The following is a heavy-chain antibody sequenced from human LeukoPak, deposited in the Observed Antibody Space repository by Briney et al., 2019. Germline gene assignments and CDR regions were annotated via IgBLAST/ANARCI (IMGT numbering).Heavy chain of an antibody. CDR1: GFTFSDHY. V-gene: IGHV3-72*01. CDR2: TRNKANTFTT. CDR3: ARVRFSSSWAAFDC. J-gene: IGHJ4*02. Sequence: PGGSLRLSCAASGFTFSDHYMDWVRQAPGKGLEWVGRTRNKANTFTTDYAASVKGRFTISGNDSKNSLYLQMNSLKTEDTAVYYCARVRFSSSWAAFDCWGQGTLVTVSS. D-gene: IGHD6-13*01.